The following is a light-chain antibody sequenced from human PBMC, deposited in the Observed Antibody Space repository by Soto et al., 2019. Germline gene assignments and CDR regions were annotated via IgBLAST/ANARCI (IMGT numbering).Light chain of an antibody. CDR1: SGSIASNY. CDR3: QSYDATNQV. Sequence: NFMLTQPHSVSASPGKTVTISCTRSSGSIASNYVQWYQQRLGSSPTTVIYEDNQRPSGVPDRFSGSIDSSSNSASLTISGLETEDEADYYCQSYDATNQVFGGGTKLTV. V-gene: IGLV6-57*01. CDR2: EDN. J-gene: IGLJ3*02.